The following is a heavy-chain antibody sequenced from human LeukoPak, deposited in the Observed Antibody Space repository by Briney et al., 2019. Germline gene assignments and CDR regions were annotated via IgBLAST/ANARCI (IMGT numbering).Heavy chain of an antibody. CDR3: ARGKSKFDY. CDR1: GGSISRGDYY. Sequence: SQTLSLTCTVSGGSISRGDYYWSWIRQPPGKGLEWIGYIYYSGSTDYNPSLKSRVTISVDTSKNQFSLKLSSVTAADTAVYYCARGKSKFDYWGQGTLVTVSS. J-gene: IGHJ4*02. CDR2: IYYSGST. V-gene: IGHV4-30-4*01.